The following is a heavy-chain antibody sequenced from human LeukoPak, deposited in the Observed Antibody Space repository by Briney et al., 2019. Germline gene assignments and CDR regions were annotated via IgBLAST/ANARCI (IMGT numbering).Heavy chain of an antibody. CDR3: AREITVTRPFDY. V-gene: IGHV4-4*07. CDR1: NGSISIYY. D-gene: IGHD4-17*01. J-gene: IGHJ4*02. Sequence: SETLSLTCTVSNGSISIYYWSWVRQRAGKGLERIGRISASGSTNYNPSLKSRVTMSVDTSKNQFSLKLSSVTAADTAVYYCAREITVTRPFDYWGQGTLVTVSS. CDR2: ISASGST.